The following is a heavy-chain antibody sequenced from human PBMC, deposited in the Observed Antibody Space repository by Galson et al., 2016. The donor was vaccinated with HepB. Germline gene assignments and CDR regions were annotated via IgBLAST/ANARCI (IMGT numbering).Heavy chain of an antibody. J-gene: IGHJ6*02. Sequence: SVKVSCKASGGTFSAFAINWVRQAPGQGLEWMGGIVPMFHKPDYAQKFKGRVTITADDSASTGYMEVNSLRSEDTAMYYCARGTQLRWTRDYSYYGMDVWGPGTTVTVSS. V-gene: IGHV1-69*13. CDR1: GGTFSAFA. CDR3: ARGTQLRWTRDYSYYGMDV. CDR2: IVPMFHKP. D-gene: IGHD4-23*01.